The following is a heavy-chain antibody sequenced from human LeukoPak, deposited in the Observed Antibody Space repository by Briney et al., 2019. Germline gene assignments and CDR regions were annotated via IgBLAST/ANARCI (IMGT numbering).Heavy chain of an antibody. CDR1: GFTFTNYA. Sequence: GGSLRLSCAASGFTFTNYAMTWVRQAPGKGLEWVSSISGSDSKTYYADSVKGRFTISRDNAKNTVYLQMNSLRAEDTAIYYYAKDAANYPFFFDFWGQGTPVTVSS. CDR2: ISGSDSKT. D-gene: IGHD4/OR15-4a*01. V-gene: IGHV3-23*01. CDR3: AKDAANYPFFFDF. J-gene: IGHJ4*02.